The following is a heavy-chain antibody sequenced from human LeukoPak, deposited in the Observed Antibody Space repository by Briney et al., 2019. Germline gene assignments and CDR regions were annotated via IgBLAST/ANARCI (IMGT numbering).Heavy chain of an antibody. D-gene: IGHD3-22*01. CDR2: IYSSGSA. V-gene: IGHV4-59*08. Sequence: SETLSLTCTVSGSSINNNFWTWIRQPPGKGLEWIGYIYSSGSANYNPSLRSRVIISGDTSKNQISLRLTSVTAADTAMYFCARHRDYYDTWGHGTLVTVSS. J-gene: IGHJ4*01. CDR1: GSSINNNF. CDR3: ARHRDYYDT.